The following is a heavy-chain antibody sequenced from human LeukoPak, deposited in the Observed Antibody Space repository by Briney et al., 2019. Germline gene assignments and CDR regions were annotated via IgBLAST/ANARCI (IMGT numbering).Heavy chain of an antibody. D-gene: IGHD1-14*01. CDR3: ARGTKGFGRIYLDS. Sequence: SQTLSLTCTVSGGSISSGTSYWSWVRQPPGKGLEWIGEIFESGSTNYSPSLKSRVSISVDKSKNQFSLKLNSVTVADTAVYFCARGTKGFGRIYLDSWGQGTLVTVSS. CDR2: IFESGST. J-gene: IGHJ4*02. V-gene: IGHV4-30-4*07. CDR1: GGSISSGTSY.